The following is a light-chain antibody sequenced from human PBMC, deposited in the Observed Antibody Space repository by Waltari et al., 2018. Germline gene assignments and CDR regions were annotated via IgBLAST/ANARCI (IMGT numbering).Light chain of an antibody. CDR1: QSISNN. CDR3: QQYKNWPPLT. Sequence: EIVMTQFPATLSLSLGERATLPCRASQSISNNLAWYQQKLGQAPRLLIHSASTRATGIPDRFSGSGSGTEFTLTISSLQSEDFARYYCQQYKNWPPLTFGGGTKVEIK. V-gene: IGKV3-15*01. J-gene: IGKJ4*01. CDR2: SAS.